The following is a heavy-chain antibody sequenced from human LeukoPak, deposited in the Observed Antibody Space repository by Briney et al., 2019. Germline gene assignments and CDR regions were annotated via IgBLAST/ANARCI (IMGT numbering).Heavy chain of an antibody. CDR1: AFTFSSYA. CDR2: ISYDGSIE. Sequence: GGSLRLSCAASAFTFSSYAMHWVRQAPGKGLEWVAVISYDGSIEYYADSVKGRFTISRDNSKNTLYLQVNSLRAEDTAVYYCARGTPMYYFDYWGQGTLVTVPS. D-gene: IGHD1-1*01. CDR3: ARGTPMYYFDY. V-gene: IGHV3-30*04. J-gene: IGHJ4*02.